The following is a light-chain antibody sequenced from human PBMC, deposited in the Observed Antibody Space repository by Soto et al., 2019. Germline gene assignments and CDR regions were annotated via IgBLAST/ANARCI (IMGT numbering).Light chain of an antibody. CDR3: QQLKSYPLT. Sequence: DIQLTQSPSFLSASIGDRVTITCRASQGIGSDLAWYQQKPGKVPKLLTYGAFTLQSGVPSRFSGRRSGADLTLTASSLQPEDVATYYFQQLKSYPLTFGGGTKGEI. CDR2: GAF. CDR1: QGIGSD. V-gene: IGKV1-9*01. J-gene: IGKJ4*01.